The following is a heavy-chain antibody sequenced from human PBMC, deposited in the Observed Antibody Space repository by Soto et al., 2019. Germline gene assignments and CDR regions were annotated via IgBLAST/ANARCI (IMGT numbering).Heavy chain of an antibody. J-gene: IGHJ4*02. V-gene: IGHV1-3*01. CDR3: ARDYPPIYDILTDYYFDY. D-gene: IGHD3-9*01. CDR2: INAGNGNT. CDR1: GYTFTSYA. Sequence: ASVKVSCKASGYTFTSYAMHCVRQAPGQRLEWMGWINAGNGNTKYSQKFQGRVTITRDTSASTAYMELSSLRSEDTAVYYCARDYPPIYDILTDYYFDYWGQGTLVTVSS.